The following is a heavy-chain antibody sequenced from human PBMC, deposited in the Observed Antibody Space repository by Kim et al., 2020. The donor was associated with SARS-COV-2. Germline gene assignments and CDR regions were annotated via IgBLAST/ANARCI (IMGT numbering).Heavy chain of an antibody. V-gene: IGHV4-34*01. CDR1: GETFRNFY. J-gene: IGHJ3*01. CDR2: INNSGST. CDR3: ARETSRGDDAFDV. D-gene: IGHD3-10*01. Sequence: SETLSLTCAAYGETFRNFYWSWIRQPPGKGLEWIGEINNSGSTNYNPSLKSRVIISVDTSKNQFSLRLNTVTAADKAMYYCARETSRGDDAFDVWGQGT.